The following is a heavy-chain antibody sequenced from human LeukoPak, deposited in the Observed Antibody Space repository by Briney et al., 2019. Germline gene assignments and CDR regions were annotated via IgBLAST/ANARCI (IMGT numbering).Heavy chain of an antibody. V-gene: IGHV3-48*01. D-gene: IGHD2-15*01. J-gene: IGHJ4*02. Sequence: PGGSLRLSCAASGSPLSSYSINWFRQAPGKGLEWVAYISASGSNIYYVDSVKGRFTVSRDNPKSSLFLQMNSPRAEDTAVYYCARVKGSYFDYWGQGALVTVSS. CDR1: GSPLSSYS. CDR3: ARVKGSYFDY. CDR2: ISASGSNI.